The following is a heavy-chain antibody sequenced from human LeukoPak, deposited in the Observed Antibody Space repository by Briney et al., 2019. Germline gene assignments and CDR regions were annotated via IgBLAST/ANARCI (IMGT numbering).Heavy chain of an antibody. CDR3: ARDRCSSTSCYDY. CDR2: IYHSGST. D-gene: IGHD2-2*01. Sequence: SSETLSLTCTVSGYSISSGYYWGWIRQPPGKGLEWIGSIYHSGSTYYNPSLNSRVTISVDTSRNQFSLKLSSVTAADTAVYYCARDRCSSTSCYDYWGQGTLVTVSS. V-gene: IGHV4-38-2*02. CDR1: GYSISSGYY. J-gene: IGHJ4*02.